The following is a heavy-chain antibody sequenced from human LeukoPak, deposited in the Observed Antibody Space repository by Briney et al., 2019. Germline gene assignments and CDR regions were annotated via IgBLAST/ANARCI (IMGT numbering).Heavy chain of an antibody. J-gene: IGHJ4*02. CDR2: IFYSGNT. Sequence: SETLSLTCTVSGGSISSYYWSWIRQPPGKGLKGLGYIFYSGNTNYNPSLKSRVTISVDTSKNQFSLKLTSVTAADTAVYYCARDSYSSTWYPSYYFDYWGQGTLVTVSS. CDR3: ARDSYSSTWYPSYYFDY. V-gene: IGHV4-59*12. D-gene: IGHD6-13*01. CDR1: GGSISSYY.